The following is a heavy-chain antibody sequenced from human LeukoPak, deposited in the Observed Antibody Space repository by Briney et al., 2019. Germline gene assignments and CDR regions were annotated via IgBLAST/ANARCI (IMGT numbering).Heavy chain of an antibody. Sequence: GGSLRLSCAASGFTFSGYTMHWVRQAPGKGLEWVAVISHDGITKYYADSVKGRFTISRDNSKNTLYLQMNSLRAEDTAVYYCARDMRRWSSSSDGSDAFDIWGQGTMVTVSS. D-gene: IGHD6-6*01. J-gene: IGHJ3*02. CDR3: ARDMRRWSSSSDGSDAFDI. CDR2: ISHDGITK. V-gene: IGHV3-30-3*01. CDR1: GFTFSGYT.